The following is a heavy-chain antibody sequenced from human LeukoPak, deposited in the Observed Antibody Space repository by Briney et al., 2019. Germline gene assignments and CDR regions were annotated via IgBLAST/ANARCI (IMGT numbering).Heavy chain of an antibody. CDR3: ARDHEWRASSSWYDWNYYYYGMDV. CDR2: ISSSSSYI. V-gene: IGHV3-21*01. CDR1: GFTFSSYS. J-gene: IGHJ6*02. Sequence: GGSLRLSCAASGFTFSSYSMTWVRQAPGKGLEWVSSISSSSSYIYYADSVKGRFTISRDNAKNSLYLQMNSLRAEDTAVYYCARDHEWRASSSWYDWNYYYYGMDVWGQGTTVTVSS. D-gene: IGHD6-13*01.